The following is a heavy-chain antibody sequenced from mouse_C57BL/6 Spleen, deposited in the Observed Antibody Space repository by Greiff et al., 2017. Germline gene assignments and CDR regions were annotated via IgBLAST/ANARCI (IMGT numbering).Heavy chain of an antibody. CDR1: GFNIKDDY. V-gene: IGHV14-4*01. CDR2: IDPENGDT. CDR3: KYGDYFDY. Sequence: VQLQQSGAELVRPGASVKLSCTASGFNIKDDYMHWVKQRPEQGLEWIGWIDPENGDTEYASKFQGKATITADTSSNTAYLQLSSLTSEDTAVYDCKYGDYFDYWGQGTTLTVAS. D-gene: IGHD1-1*01. J-gene: IGHJ2*01.